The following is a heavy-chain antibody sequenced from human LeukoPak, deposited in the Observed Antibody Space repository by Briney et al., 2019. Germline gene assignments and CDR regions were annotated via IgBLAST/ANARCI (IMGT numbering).Heavy chain of an antibody. CDR2: ISYSGST. CDR3: ARHPAYDSSGYRPYYYYYYMDV. CDR1: GGSINSSSDH. D-gene: IGHD3-22*01. J-gene: IGHJ6*03. Sequence: LETLSLTCTVSGGSINSSSDHWGWIRQPPGKGLEWVGTISYSGSTYNNPSLKSRVTISVDMSKNQFSLNLSSVTAADTAVYYCARHPAYDSSGYRPYYYYYYMDVWGKGTTVTVSS. V-gene: IGHV4-39*01.